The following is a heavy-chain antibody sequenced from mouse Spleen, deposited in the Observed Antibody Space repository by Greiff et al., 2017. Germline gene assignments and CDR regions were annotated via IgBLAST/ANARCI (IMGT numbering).Heavy chain of an antibody. CDR2: IWSGGST. J-gene: IGHJ4*01. CDR3: ARNRRTYYPGVDAMDY. D-gene: IGHD1-1*01. CDR1: GFSLTSYG. V-gene: IGHV2-4*02. Sequence: VQLQQSGPGLVQPSQSLSITCTVSGFSLTSYGVHWVRQPPGKGLEWLGVIWSGGSTDYNAAFISRLSISKDNSKSQVFFKMNSLQADDTAIYYCARNRRTYYPGVDAMDYWGQGTSVTVSS.